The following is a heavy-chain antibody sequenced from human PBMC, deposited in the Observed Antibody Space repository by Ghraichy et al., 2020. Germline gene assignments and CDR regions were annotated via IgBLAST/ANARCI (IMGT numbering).Heavy chain of an antibody. D-gene: IGHD2-2*01. CDR2: INHSGST. CDR3: ARARGYCSSTSCYNSRDFDY. V-gene: IGHV4-34*01. J-gene: IGHJ4*02. Sequence: ESLNISCAVYGGSFSGYYWSWIRQPPGKGLEWIGEINHSGSTNYNPSLKSRVTISVDTSKNQFSLKLSSVTAADTAVYYCARARGYCSSTSCYNSRDFDYWGQGTLVTVSS. CDR1: GGSFSGYY.